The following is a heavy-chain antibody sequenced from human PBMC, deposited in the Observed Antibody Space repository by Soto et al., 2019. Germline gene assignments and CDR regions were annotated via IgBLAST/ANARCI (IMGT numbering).Heavy chain of an antibody. CDR3: ARDDYKDGGNNWFDP. Sequence: PSETLSLTCTVSGGSITNYYWSWIRQPAGKGLEWNGRIYTKERTNYNLSFRNRVTMSVDTSKNQFSLKLDAVTAADTAVYYCARDDYKDGGNNWFDPWGQGTLVTVSS. J-gene: IGHJ5*02. D-gene: IGHD3-16*01. CDR1: GGSITNYY. V-gene: IGHV4-4*07. CDR2: IYTKERT.